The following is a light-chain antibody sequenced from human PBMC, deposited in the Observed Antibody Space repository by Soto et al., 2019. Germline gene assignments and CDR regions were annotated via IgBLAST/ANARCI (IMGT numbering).Light chain of an antibody. Sequence: EIVLTQSPATLSFSPGERATLSCRASQSVSSYLAWYQQKPGQAPRLLIYDASNRATGIPARFSGSGSGTDFTLTISSLEPEDFAVYYCQQRSNWRGTLGQGTKVDIK. V-gene: IGKV3-11*01. J-gene: IGKJ1*01. CDR1: QSVSSY. CDR2: DAS. CDR3: QQRSNWRGT.